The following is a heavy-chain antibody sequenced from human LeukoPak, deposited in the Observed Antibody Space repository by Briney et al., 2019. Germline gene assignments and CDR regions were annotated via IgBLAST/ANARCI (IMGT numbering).Heavy chain of an antibody. D-gene: IGHD2-2*01. Sequence: KPSETLSLTCTVSGGSISSGSYYWSWIRQPAGKGLEWIGRIYTSGSTNYNPSLKSRVTISVDTSKNQFSLKLSSVTAADTAVYYCAQDVHCSSTSCYPVNWFDPWGQGTLVTVSS. CDR1: GGSISSGSYY. CDR2: IYTSGST. V-gene: IGHV4-61*02. CDR3: AQDVHCSSTSCYPVNWFDP. J-gene: IGHJ5*02.